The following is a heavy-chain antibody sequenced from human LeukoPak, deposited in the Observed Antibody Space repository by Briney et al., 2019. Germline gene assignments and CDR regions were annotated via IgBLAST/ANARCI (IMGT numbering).Heavy chain of an antibody. CDR2: ISDSGSTK. Sequence: KPGGSLRLSCAASGFTFSDYYMNWIRQAPGKGLERVSYISDSGSTKYYADSVKGRFTISRDNAKNSLYLQMDSLRVEDTAIYYCARELAVVVVTATTDYWGQGTLVTVSS. CDR1: GFTFSDYY. V-gene: IGHV3-11*01. D-gene: IGHD2-21*02. J-gene: IGHJ4*02. CDR3: ARELAVVVVTATTDY.